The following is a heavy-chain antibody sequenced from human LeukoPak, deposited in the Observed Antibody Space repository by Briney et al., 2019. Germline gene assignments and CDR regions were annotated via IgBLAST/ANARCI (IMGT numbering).Heavy chain of an antibody. CDR1: GFTFSSYS. J-gene: IGHJ4*02. D-gene: IGHD4-23*01. CDR3: ARLNGDNYGGNSADFDY. V-gene: IGHV3-21*01. CDR2: ISSSSSYI. Sequence: GGSLRLSCAASGFTFSSYSMNWVRQAPGKGLEWVSSISSSSSYIYYADSVKGRFTISRDNAKNSLYLQMNSLRAEDTAVYYCARLNGDNYGGNSADFDYWGQGTLVTVSS.